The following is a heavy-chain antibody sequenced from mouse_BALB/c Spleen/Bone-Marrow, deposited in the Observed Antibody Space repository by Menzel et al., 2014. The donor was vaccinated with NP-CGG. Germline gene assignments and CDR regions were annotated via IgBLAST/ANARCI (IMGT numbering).Heavy chain of an antibody. J-gene: IGHJ2*01. D-gene: IGHD1-1*01. CDR1: GYSLTSYY. V-gene: IGHV1-66*01. CDR3: ARRDYYGSTYGFDY. Sequence: QVQLQQPGPELVKPGASVKISCKASGYSLTSYYIHWVKQRPGQGLEWIGWIFPRNGSTKYNEKFKGKATLTADTSSSTAYKQLSSLTSEDSAVYFCARRDYYGSTYGFDYWGQGTTLTVSS. CDR2: IFPRNGST.